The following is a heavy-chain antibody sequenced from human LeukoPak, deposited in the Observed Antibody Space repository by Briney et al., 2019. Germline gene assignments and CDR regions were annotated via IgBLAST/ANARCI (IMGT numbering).Heavy chain of an antibody. Sequence: PSETLSLTCTVSDDSITNNFYFWGWIRQPPGTGLEWIGTIYYSGTAYYNPSLKSRVTISLDTSKNQFSLKLTSVTAAGTAVYYCARHKVAVPQGFDYWGQGTLVTVSS. CDR3: ARHKVAVPQGFDY. CDR1: DDSITNNFYF. J-gene: IGHJ4*02. V-gene: IGHV4-39*01. D-gene: IGHD6-19*01. CDR2: IYYSGTA.